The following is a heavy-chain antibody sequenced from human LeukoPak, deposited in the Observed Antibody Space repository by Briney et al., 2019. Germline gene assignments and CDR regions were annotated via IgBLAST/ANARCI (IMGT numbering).Heavy chain of an antibody. CDR2: INSDGSST. CDR1: GFTFSSYW. Sequence: HPGGSLRLSCAASGFTFSSYWMHCVRQAPGKGLVWVSRINSDGSSTTYADSVKGRFTISRDNAKNTLYLQMNSLRAEDTAVYYCARSSPGIAVAGSGYWGQGTLVTVSS. D-gene: IGHD6-19*01. V-gene: IGHV3-74*01. J-gene: IGHJ4*02. CDR3: ARSSPGIAVAGSGY.